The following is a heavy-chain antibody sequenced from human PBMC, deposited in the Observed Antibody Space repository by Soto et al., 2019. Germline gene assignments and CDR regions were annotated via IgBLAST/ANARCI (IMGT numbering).Heavy chain of an antibody. CDR2: VYYNENT. V-gene: IGHV4-39*01. Sequence: SETLSLTCSVSGDSISSFTYYWGWIRQPPGKGLEWIGTVYYNENTYYNPSLKSRVTITVDTAKNQFSLNLRSVTAADTAMYFCARRERYYGSPGWFDPWGPGTLVTVSS. CDR1: GDSISSFTYY. D-gene: IGHD3-10*01. J-gene: IGHJ5*02. CDR3: ARRERYYGSPGWFDP.